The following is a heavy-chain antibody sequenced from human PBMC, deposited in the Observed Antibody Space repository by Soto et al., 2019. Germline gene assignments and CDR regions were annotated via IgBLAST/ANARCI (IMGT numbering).Heavy chain of an antibody. Sequence: SETLSLTCAVSGDSISSGGYSWSWIRQPPGKGLEWIGYIYHSGSAFYNLSLKSRVTISVDTSKNQFSLNVNSVTAADTAVYYCARGGKTVIDSWGQGTPVTVSS. D-gene: IGHD4-17*01. J-gene: IGHJ4*02. CDR2: IYHSGSA. CDR3: ARGGKTVIDS. V-gene: IGHV4-30-2*01. CDR1: GDSISSGGYS.